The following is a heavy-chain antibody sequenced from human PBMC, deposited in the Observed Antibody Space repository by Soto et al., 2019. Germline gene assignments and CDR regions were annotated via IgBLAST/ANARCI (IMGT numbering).Heavy chain of an antibody. J-gene: IGHJ4*02. CDR2: IYYSGST. Sequence: ETLSLTCAVSGGSISSDGWDWVRQPPGKGLEWIGEIYYSGSTNYSASLKSRVTISVDWSKNQFSLNLNSVTAADTAVYYCARRPTYSYTSSSYFDYWGQGALVTVSS. V-gene: IGHV4-4*02. D-gene: IGHD5-18*01. CDR1: GGSISSDG. CDR3: ARRPTYSYTSSSYFDY.